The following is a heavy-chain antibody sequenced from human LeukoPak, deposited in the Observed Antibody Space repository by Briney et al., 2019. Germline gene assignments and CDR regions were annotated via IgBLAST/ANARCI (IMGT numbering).Heavy chain of an antibody. V-gene: IGHV1-18*01. D-gene: IGHD2-15*01. CDR3: ARGDCSSDTCYLPEYFQH. CDR1: GYTFTSYG. J-gene: IGHJ1*01. CDR2: ISAYNGNT. Sequence: GASVKVSCKASGYTFTSYGISWVRQAPGQGLEWMGWISAYNGNTNYAQKLQGRVTMTTDTSTSTAYMELRSLRSDDTAVYYCARGDCSSDTCYLPEYFQHWGQGTLVTVSS.